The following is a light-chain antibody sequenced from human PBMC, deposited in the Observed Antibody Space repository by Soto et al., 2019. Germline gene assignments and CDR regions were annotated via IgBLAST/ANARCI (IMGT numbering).Light chain of an antibody. J-gene: IGLJ1*01. CDR3: CSYAGSYKGYV. Sequence: QSALTQPRSVSGSPGQSVTISCTGTSSDVGGYKYVSWYQQHPGKAPKFMIYDVSKRPSGVPDRFSGSKSGNTASLTISGLQAEDEADYYCCSYAGSYKGYVFGTGTKVTVL. CDR2: DVS. CDR1: SSDVGGYKY. V-gene: IGLV2-11*01.